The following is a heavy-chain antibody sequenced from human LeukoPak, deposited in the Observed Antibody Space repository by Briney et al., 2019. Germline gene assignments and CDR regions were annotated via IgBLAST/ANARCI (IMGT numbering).Heavy chain of an antibody. CDR3: ARVLDSSGYYYGFDP. Sequence: SETLSLTCAVYGGSFSGYYWSWIRQPPGKGLEWIGEINHSGSTNYNPSLKSRVTISVDASKNQFSLKLSSVTAADTAVYYCARVLDSSGYYYGFDPWGQGTLVTVSS. J-gene: IGHJ5*02. D-gene: IGHD3-22*01. CDR1: GGSFSGYY. V-gene: IGHV4-34*01. CDR2: INHSGST.